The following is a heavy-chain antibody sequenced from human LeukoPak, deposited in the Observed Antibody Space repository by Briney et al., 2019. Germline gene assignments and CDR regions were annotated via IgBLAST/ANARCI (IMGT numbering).Heavy chain of an antibody. CDR3: ARKALWGYYFDY. CDR2: IYYSGST. V-gene: IGHV4-39*07. J-gene: IGHJ4*02. CDR1: GGSISSSSYY. D-gene: IGHD5-18*01. Sequence: SETLSLTCTVSGGSISSSSYYWGWIRQPPGRGLEWIGNIYYSGSTNYNPSLKSRVTISVDTSKNQFSLKLSSVTAADTAVYYCARKALWGYYFDYWGQGTLVTVSS.